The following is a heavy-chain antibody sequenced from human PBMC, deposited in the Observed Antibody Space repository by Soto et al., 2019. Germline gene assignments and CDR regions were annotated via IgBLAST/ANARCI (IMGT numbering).Heavy chain of an antibody. CDR1: GFTLSDHH. D-gene: IGHD3-22*01. CDR3: VRATYFSDSSGYTRCLDY. CDR2: SRDKPQGYST. V-gene: IGHV3-72*01. J-gene: IGHJ4*02. Sequence: TGGSLRLSCAGSGFTLSDHHIDWVRQAPGKGLEWVGRSRDKPQGYSTAYAASVKGRFTTSRDESKNSAYLQMNSLKTEDTAVYYCVRATYFSDSSGYTRCLDYWGQGTLVTVSS.